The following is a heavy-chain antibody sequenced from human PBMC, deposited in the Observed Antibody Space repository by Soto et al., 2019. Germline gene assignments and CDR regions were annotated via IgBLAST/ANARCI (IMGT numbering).Heavy chain of an antibody. CDR3: AHSFAGTNPVWFDP. Sequence: QITLKESGPTLVKPTQTLTLTCTFSGFSLSTSGVGVGWIRQPPGKALEWLALIYWDDDKRYSPSLKSRLTITKDTSKNQEVLTMTNMDPVDTATYYCAHSFAGTNPVWFDPWGQGTLVTVSS. V-gene: IGHV2-5*02. J-gene: IGHJ5*02. D-gene: IGHD6-13*01. CDR1: GFSLSTSGVG. CDR2: IYWDDDK.